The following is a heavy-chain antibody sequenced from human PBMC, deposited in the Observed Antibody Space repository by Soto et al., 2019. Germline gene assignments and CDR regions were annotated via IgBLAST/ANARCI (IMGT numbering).Heavy chain of an antibody. CDR3: AREASAYSSGLPIH. J-gene: IGHJ4*02. Sequence: SETLSLTCTVSGGSISSGGYYWSWIRQHPGKGLEWIGYIYYSGSTYYNPSLKSRVTISVDTSKNQFSLKLSSVTAADTAVYYCAREASAYSSGLPIHWGQGTLVTVSS. V-gene: IGHV4-31*03. CDR2: IYYSGST. CDR1: GGSISSGGYY. D-gene: IGHD6-19*01.